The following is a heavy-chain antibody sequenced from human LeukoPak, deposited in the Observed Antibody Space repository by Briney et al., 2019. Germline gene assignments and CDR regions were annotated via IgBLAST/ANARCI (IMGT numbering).Heavy chain of an antibody. CDR3: ARDGKDSSGYYFGDS. V-gene: IGHV3-66*01. J-gene: IGHJ4*02. CDR2: IYSGDNT. D-gene: IGHD3-22*01. CDR1: GFTVGASY. Sequence: GGSLRLSCAVSGFTVGASYMSWVRQAPGKGLEWVSVIYSGDNTGYADSVKGRFTTSTDNSKNTLYLQMNSLRVEDTAVYYCARDGKDSSGYYFGDSWGQGTLVTVSS.